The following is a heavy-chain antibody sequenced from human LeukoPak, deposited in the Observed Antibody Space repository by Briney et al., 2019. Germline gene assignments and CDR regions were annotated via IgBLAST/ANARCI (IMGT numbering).Heavy chain of an antibody. CDR1: GDSISNYN. V-gene: IGHV4-59*01. D-gene: IGHD4-23*01. Sequence: PSESLSVTSTGPGDSISNYNWCWICQTPGKGLEWIGYINYSGNTNYNPSLKSRATISVDQSKNQCSLKLSAETAADTAVYYCTGEDYGGYRFDYWGQGTLVTVSS. CDR3: TGEDYGGYRFDY. J-gene: IGHJ4*02. CDR2: INYSGNT.